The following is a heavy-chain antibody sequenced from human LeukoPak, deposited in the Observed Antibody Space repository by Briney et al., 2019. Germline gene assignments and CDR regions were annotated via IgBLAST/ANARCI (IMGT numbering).Heavy chain of an antibody. V-gene: IGHV3-30-3*01. CDR1: GSSLSGYG. CDR3: ARVRAAHYYDY. Sequence: PGRSLRLSCAASGSSLSGYGVHWVRQAPGKGLEWVAVISYDGSKKYYADSVKGRFTISRDNPKNTQYLEMNSLKAEDTAVYYCARVRAAHYYDYWGQGTLVTVSS. D-gene: IGHD6-6*01. CDR2: ISYDGSKK. J-gene: IGHJ4*02.